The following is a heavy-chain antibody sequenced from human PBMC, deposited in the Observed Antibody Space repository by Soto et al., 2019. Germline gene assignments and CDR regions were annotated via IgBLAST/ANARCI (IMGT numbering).Heavy chain of an antibody. CDR2: INHSGST. CDR3: ARLSNTTMIVVVTYDAFDI. Sequence: SETLSLTCAVYGGSFSGYYWSWIRQPPGKGLEWIGEINHSGSTNYNPSLKSRVTISVDTSKSQFSLKLSSVTAADTAVYYCARLSNTTMIVVVTYDAFDIWGQGTMVTVSS. V-gene: IGHV4-34*01. CDR1: GGSFSGYY. D-gene: IGHD3-22*01. J-gene: IGHJ3*02.